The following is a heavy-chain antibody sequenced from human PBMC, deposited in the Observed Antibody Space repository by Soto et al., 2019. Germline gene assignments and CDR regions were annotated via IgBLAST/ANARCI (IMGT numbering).Heavy chain of an antibody. D-gene: IGHD6-19*01. CDR2: FDPEDGET. CDR3: VSYSSGWRRLGAPPRYYFDY. Sequence: GASVKVSCKVSGYTLTELSMHWVRQAPGKGLEWMGGFDPEDGETIYAQKFQGRVTMTEDTSTDTAYMELSSLRSEDTAVYYFVSYSSGWRRLGAPPRYYFDYWGQGTLVTVSS. V-gene: IGHV1-24*01. J-gene: IGHJ4*02. CDR1: GYTLTELS.